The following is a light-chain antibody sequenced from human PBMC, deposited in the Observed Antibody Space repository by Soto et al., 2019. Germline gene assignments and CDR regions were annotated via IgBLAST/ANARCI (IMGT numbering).Light chain of an antibody. CDR2: EGS. Sequence: QSALTQPASVSGSPGQSITISCTGTSSDVGSYNLVSWYQQHPGKAPKLMIYEGSKRPSGVSNRFSGSKSGNTASLTISGLQAEDEADYYCCSYAGSRTFYVVLGGGTKLTVL. CDR3: CSYAGSRTFYVV. J-gene: IGLJ2*01. V-gene: IGLV2-23*01. CDR1: SSDVGSYNL.